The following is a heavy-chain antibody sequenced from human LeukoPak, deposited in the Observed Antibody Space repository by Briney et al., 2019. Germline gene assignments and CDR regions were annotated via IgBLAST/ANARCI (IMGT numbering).Heavy chain of an antibody. CDR2: ISGSGGST. D-gene: IGHD3-22*01. V-gene: IGHV3-23*01. CDR1: GFTFSSYA. J-gene: IGHJ4*02. CDR3: GKVGSGYSEGGVDY. Sequence: GGSLRLSCAASGFTFSSYAMSWVRQAPGKGLEWVSAISGSGGSTYYADSVKGRFTISRDNSKNTLYLQMNSLRAEDTAVYYCGKVGSGYSEGGVDYWGQGTLVTVSS.